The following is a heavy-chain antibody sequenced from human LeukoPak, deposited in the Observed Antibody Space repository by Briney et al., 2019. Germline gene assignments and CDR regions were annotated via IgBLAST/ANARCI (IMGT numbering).Heavy chain of an antibody. CDR3: ARVPLIAAATWDP. CDR2: MNPNSGNT. V-gene: IGHV1-8*01. CDR1: GYTFTSYD. Sequence: ASVKVSCKASGYTFTSYDINWVRQATGQGLEWMGWMNPNSGNTGYAQKLQGRVTMTTDTSTSTAYMELRSLRSDDTAVYYCARVPLIAAATWDPWGQGTLVTVSS. J-gene: IGHJ5*02. D-gene: IGHD6-13*01.